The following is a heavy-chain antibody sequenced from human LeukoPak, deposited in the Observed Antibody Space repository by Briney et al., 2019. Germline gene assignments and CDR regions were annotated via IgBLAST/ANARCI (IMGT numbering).Heavy chain of an antibody. CDR1: GGSFSGYY. CDR2: INHSGST. Sequence: PSETLSLTCAAYGGSFSGYYWSWIRQPPGKGLEWIGEINHSGSTNYNPSLKSRVTISVDTSKNQFSLKLSSVTAADTAVYYCARGRLALRWFLVDYWGQGTLVTVSS. CDR3: ARGRLALRWFLVDY. D-gene: IGHD4-23*01. V-gene: IGHV4-34*01. J-gene: IGHJ4*02.